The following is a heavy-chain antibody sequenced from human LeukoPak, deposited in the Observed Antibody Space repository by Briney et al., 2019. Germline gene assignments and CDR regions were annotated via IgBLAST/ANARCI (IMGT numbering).Heavy chain of an antibody. J-gene: IGHJ4*02. Sequence: SETLSLTCTVSGYSIRIGYYWGWIRQPAGKGLEWIGRIHTSGSTNYSPSLKSRVTMSVDTSKNQFSLKLSSVTAADTAVYYCARDRYYYDSSARYFDYWGQGTLVTVSS. CDR1: GYSIRIGYY. D-gene: IGHD3-22*01. V-gene: IGHV4-4*07. CDR3: ARDRYYYDSSARYFDY. CDR2: IHTSGST.